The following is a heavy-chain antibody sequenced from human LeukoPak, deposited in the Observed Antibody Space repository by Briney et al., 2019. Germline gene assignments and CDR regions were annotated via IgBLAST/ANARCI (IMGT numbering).Heavy chain of an antibody. CDR1: GYTFTGYY. CDR3: ASGRSIAARGWFDP. Sequence: ASVKVSCKASGYTFTGYYMHWVRQAPGQGLEWMGWINPNSGGTNYAQKFQGRVTMTRDTSISTAYMELSRLRSEDTAVYYCASGRSIAARGWFDPWGQGTLVTVSS. D-gene: IGHD6-6*01. J-gene: IGHJ5*02. CDR2: INPNSGGT. V-gene: IGHV1-2*02.